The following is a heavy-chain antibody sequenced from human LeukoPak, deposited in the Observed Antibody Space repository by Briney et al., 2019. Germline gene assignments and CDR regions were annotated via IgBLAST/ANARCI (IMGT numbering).Heavy chain of an antibody. CDR2: INHSGST. CDR1: GGSFSGYY. CDR3: ARGSIVGAAGFDY. D-gene: IGHD1-26*01. Sequence: SETLSLTCAVYGGSFSGYYWSWIRQPPGKGLEWIGEINHSGSTNYNPSLKSRVTMSVDTSKNQFSLKLSSVTAADTAVYYCARGSIVGAAGFDYWGQGTLVTVSS. J-gene: IGHJ4*02. V-gene: IGHV4-34*01.